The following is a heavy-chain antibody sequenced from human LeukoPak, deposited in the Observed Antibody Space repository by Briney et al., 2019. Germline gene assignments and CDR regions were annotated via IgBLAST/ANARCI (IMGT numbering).Heavy chain of an antibody. Sequence: SETLSLTCTVSGGSISSSSYYWGWIRQPPGKGLEWIGSIYYSGSTYYNPSLKSRVTISVDTSKNQFSLKLSSVTAADTAVYYCASSAAGVDHWGQGTLVTVSS. D-gene: IGHD6-13*01. V-gene: IGHV4-39*01. CDR3: ASSAAGVDH. CDR1: GGSISSSSYY. J-gene: IGHJ4*02. CDR2: IYYSGST.